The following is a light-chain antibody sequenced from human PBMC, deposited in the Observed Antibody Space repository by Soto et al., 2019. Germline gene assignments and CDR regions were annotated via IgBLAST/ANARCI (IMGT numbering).Light chain of an antibody. V-gene: IGKV3-20*01. CDR1: QNVNSDY. J-gene: IGKJ1*01. CDR3: QQSVGSPRT. Sequence: EIVLTQSPGTLSLSPGERATLSCRASQNVNSDYLAWYQQQPGQAPRLLIYGASSRATGIPDRFSGSASGTDFTLIISRLEPEDFAVYYCQQSVGSPRTFGQGTKVEIK. CDR2: GAS.